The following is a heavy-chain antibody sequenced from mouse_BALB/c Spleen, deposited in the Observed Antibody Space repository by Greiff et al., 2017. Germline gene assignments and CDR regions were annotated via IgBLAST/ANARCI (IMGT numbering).Heavy chain of an antibody. Sequence: VQLQQSGAELVKPGASVKLSCTASGFNIKDTYMHWVKQRPEQGLEWIGRIDPANGNTKYDPKFQGKATITADTSSNTAYLQLSSLTSEDTAVYYCATRGITTGFAYWGQGTLVTVSA. CDR1: GFNIKDTY. D-gene: IGHD1-1*01. CDR2: IDPANGNT. V-gene: IGHV14-3*02. CDR3: ATRGITTGFAY. J-gene: IGHJ3*01.